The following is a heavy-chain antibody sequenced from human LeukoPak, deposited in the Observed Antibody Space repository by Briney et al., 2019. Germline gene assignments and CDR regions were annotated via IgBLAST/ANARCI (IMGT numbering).Heavy chain of an antibody. CDR1: GFTFSSYW. D-gene: IGHD6-13*01. CDR2: IKQDGSEK. J-gene: IGHJ5*02. Sequence: GGSLRLSCAASGFTFSSYWMSWVRQAPGKGLEWVANIKQDGSEKYYVDSVKGRFTISRDNAKNSLYLQMNSLRAEDTAVYYCARGPRQGIAAPFQTFDPWGQGTLVTVSS. V-gene: IGHV3-7*01. CDR3: ARGPRQGIAAPFQTFDP.